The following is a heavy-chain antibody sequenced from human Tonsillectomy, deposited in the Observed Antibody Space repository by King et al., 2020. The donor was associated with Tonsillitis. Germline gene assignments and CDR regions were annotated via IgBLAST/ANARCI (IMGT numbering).Heavy chain of an antibody. CDR2: MSGSGGST. V-gene: IGHV3-23*04. CDR3: AKEYYDILTGYYARPFDY. CDR1: GFTFSSYA. D-gene: IGHD3-9*01. Sequence: VQLVESGGGLVQPGGSLRLSCAASGFTFSSYAMSWVRQAPGKGLEWVSAMSGSGGSTDYADSVKGRFTIPRDNSKNTLYVQVNSLRAEDTAVYYCAKEYYDILTGYYARPFDYWGQGTLVTVSS. J-gene: IGHJ4*02.